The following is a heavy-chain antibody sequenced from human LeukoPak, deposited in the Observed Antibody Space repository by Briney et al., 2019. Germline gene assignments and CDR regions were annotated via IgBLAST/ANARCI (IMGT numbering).Heavy chain of an antibody. D-gene: IGHD6-13*01. CDR3: ARVPRIEAGATGDWFDP. J-gene: IGHJ5*02. Sequence: SETLSLTCTVSGGSISSGGYYWSWIRQPPGKGLEWIGFIYYSGSTNYNPSLKSRATISVDTSKNQFFLNLRSVTAADTAVYYCARVPRIEAGATGDWFDPWGQGTVVTVSS. V-gene: IGHV4-61*08. CDR2: IYYSGST. CDR1: GGSISSGGYY.